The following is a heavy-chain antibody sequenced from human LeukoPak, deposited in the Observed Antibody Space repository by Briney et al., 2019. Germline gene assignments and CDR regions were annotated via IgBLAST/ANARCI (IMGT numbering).Heavy chain of an antibody. J-gene: IGHJ4*02. Sequence: GGSLRLSCVASGFTFSSYDMNWVRQAPGKGLEWVSSISSTSNYINYADSVKGRFTISRDNSKNTLYLQMNSLRAEDTAVYYCAKDSAPPITMIVVVTAGYFDYWGQGTLVTVSS. D-gene: IGHD3-22*01. CDR2: ISSTSNYI. CDR3: AKDSAPPITMIVVVTAGYFDY. CDR1: GFTFSSYD. V-gene: IGHV3-21*04.